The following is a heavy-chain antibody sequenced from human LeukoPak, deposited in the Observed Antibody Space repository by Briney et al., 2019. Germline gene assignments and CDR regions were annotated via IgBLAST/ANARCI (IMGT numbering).Heavy chain of an antibody. V-gene: IGHV1-18*01. CDR3: ARTDLAGTGDYYYGMDV. J-gene: IGHJ6*02. D-gene: IGHD6-19*01. CDR1: GYTFRTYG. CDR2: ISAHNGNT. Sequence: GASVKVSCKASGYTFRTYGISWVRQAPGQGLEWMGWISAHNGNTNYAQKLQGRATMTTDTSTSTAYMELRSLRSDDTAVYYCARTDLAGTGDYYYGMDVWGQGTTVTVSS.